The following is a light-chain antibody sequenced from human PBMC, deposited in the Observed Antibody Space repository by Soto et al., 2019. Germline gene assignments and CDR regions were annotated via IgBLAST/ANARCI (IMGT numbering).Light chain of an antibody. Sequence: DIQMTQSPSSLAASVGDRVTISCRASQSISTYLNWYQQKPGKAPKLLIYGASSLQSGVPSRFSGSGSVTDFTLTISSLQPEDFATYYCQQSYSTLWTFGQGTKVESK. CDR1: QSISTY. CDR3: QQSYSTLWT. J-gene: IGKJ1*01. CDR2: GAS. V-gene: IGKV1-39*01.